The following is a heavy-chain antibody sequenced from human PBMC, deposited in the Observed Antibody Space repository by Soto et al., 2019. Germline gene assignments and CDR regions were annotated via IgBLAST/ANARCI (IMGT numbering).Heavy chain of an antibody. CDR3: ASSFGNRYCSGGSCYWIGWFDP. Sequence: SETLSLTCSVSGGSISSSGDYWGWIRQPPGKGLEWIGSIYYSGSTYYNPSLKSRVTISVDTSKNQFSLKLSSVTAADTAVYYCASSFGNRYCSGGSCYWIGWFDPWGQGTLVTVSS. D-gene: IGHD2-15*01. J-gene: IGHJ5*02. V-gene: IGHV4-39*01. CDR2: IYYSGST. CDR1: GGSISSSGDY.